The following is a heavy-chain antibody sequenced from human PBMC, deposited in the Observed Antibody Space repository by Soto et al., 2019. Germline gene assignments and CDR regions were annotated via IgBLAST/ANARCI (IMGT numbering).Heavy chain of an antibody. CDR1: GGSISSGGYS. D-gene: IGHD3-22*01. Sequence: QLQLQEFSSGLVKPSQTLSLTCVVSGGSISSGGYSWSWIRQPPGKGLEWLGYIYQSGSTYYNPSLTSRVTISVDRSKNQFYLKLSSVTAADTAVYYCARGAYSDTSGYLDAFDIWGQGRMVTVSS. CDR3: ARGAYSDTSGYLDAFDI. J-gene: IGHJ3*02. V-gene: IGHV4-30-2*01. CDR2: IYQSGST.